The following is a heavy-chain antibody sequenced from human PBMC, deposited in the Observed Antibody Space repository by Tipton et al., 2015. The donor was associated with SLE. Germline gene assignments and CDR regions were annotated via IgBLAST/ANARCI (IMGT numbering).Heavy chain of an antibody. CDR3: AKALLTPDDFYYGMDV. D-gene: IGHD4/OR15-4a*01. Sequence: SLRLSCAASGFNFVNFAMSWVRQAPGKGLEWVSVIYSADYTYYADSVKGRFTISRDNSNKTVFLQMNSLRAEDTAIYYCAKALLTPDDFYYGMDVWGQGTTVTVSS. CDR2: IYSADYT. J-gene: IGHJ6*02. CDR1: GFNFVNFA. V-gene: IGHV3-23*03.